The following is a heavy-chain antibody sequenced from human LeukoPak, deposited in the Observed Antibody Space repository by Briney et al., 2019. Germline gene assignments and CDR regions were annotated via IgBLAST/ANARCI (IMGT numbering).Heavy chain of an antibody. J-gene: IGHJ5*02. CDR1: GGSISSYY. V-gene: IGHV4-59*01. CDR3: ARNLGYCSGTSCYSRWYVSYWFDP. CDR2: IYYSGST. Sequence: SETLSLTCTVSGGSISSYYWSWIRQPPGKGLEWIGYIYYSGSTNYNPSLKSRVTISVDTSKNQFSLKLSSVTAADTAVYYCARNLGYCSGTSCYSRWYVSYWFDPWGQGTLVTVSS. D-gene: IGHD2-2*02.